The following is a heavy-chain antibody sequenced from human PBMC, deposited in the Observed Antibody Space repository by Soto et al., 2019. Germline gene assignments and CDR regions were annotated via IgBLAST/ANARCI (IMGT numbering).Heavy chain of an antibody. J-gene: IGHJ4*03. CDR2: ISGSGGST. D-gene: IGHD5-18*01. Sequence: PGGSLRLSCAASGFTFSSYAMSWVRQAPGKGLEWVSAISGSGGSTYSADSVKGRFTTSRDNPKNTLYLQMKSLRADDTAVYYCAKDRGAAMVRYYFVYWGQGTLVTVSS. CDR3: AKDRGAAMVRYYFVY. CDR1: GFTFSSYA. V-gene: IGHV3-23*01.